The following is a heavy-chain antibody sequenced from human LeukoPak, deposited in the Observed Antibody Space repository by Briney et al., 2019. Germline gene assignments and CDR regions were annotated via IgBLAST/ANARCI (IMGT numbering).Heavy chain of an antibody. CDR3: ARGLSRREYFDH. Sequence: PGGSLRLSCAASGFTFSIRGFHWVHQAPGKGLEWVAFISNDEKSIYYADSVKGRFTISRDNSRSTLYLQLNSLRAEDTAVYYCARGLSRREYFDHWGQGTLVTV. V-gene: IGHV3-30*02. CDR2: ISNDEKSI. D-gene: IGHD2-2*01. CDR1: GFTFSIRG. J-gene: IGHJ1*01.